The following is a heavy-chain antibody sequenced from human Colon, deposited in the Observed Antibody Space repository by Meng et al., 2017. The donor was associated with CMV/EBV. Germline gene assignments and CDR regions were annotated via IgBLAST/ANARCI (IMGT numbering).Heavy chain of an antibody. D-gene: IGHD3-16*01. J-gene: IGHJ5*02. CDR1: GFIFSDYY. V-gene: IGHV3-11*03. CDR3: VKGHTMINP. CDR2: ISPTGSDT. Sequence: QGQLLQSGGGLVEPGGSLRLSCAASGFIFSDYYMTWIREAPGKGLEWVSYISPTGSDTNYADSVRGRFTISRDNAKNSLFLQMSSLTAEDTAVYYCVKGHTMINPWGQGTLVTVSS.